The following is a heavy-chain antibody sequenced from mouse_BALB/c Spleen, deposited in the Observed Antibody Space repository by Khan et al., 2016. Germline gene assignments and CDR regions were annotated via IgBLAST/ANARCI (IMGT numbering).Heavy chain of an antibody. CDR2: IRNRANGYTT. D-gene: IGHD1-2*01. CDR3: ATHHYDDYTMDH. CDR1: GFIFTDYY. V-gene: IGHV7-3*02. Sequence: EVELVESGGGLVQPGGSLRLSCATSGFIFTDYYMSWVRQPPGKALEWLGFIRNRANGYTTEYSPSVRGRFTISRDNSQSFVYLQMNPLRTEDSATYYCATHHYDDYTMDHWGQGTSVTVSS. J-gene: IGHJ4*01.